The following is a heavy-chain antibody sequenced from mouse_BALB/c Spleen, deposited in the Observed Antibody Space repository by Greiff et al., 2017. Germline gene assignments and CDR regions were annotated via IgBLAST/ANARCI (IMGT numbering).Heavy chain of an antibody. Sequence: QVQLQQSGAELMKPGASVKISCKATGYTFSSYWIEWVKQRPGHGLEWIGEILPGSGSTNYNEKFKGKATFTADTSSNTAYMQRSSLTSEDAAVYCCARNYGSRRDYCDYWGQGTTLTVSS. V-gene: IGHV1-9*01. CDR2: ILPGSGST. CDR1: GYTFSSYW. D-gene: IGHD1-1*01. J-gene: IGHJ2*01. CDR3: ARNYGSRRDYCDY.